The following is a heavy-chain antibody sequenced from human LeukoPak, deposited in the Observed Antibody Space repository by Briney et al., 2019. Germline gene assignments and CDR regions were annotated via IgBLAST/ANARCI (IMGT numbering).Heavy chain of an antibody. D-gene: IGHD3-16*02. J-gene: IGHJ4*02. CDR2: IYYSGST. V-gene: IGHV4-39*01. CDR3: ARRGGSYRKIDY. CDR1: GGSISSSSYY. Sequence: SETLSLTCTVSGGSISSSSYYWGWIRQPPGKGLEWIGSIYYSGSTYYNPSLKSRVTISVDTSKNQFSLKLSSVAAADTAVYYCARRGGSYRKIDYWGQGTLVTVSS.